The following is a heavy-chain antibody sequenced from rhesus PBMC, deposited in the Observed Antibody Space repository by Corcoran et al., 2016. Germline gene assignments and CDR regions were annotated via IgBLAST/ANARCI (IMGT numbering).Heavy chain of an antibody. Sequence: QVTLKESGPALVKPTQTLTLTCTFSGFSLTTSGMGVGWIRQPPGKALEWLALIYWDDDKRYSTSRKSRLTISKDTSKNQVVLTMTNMDPMDTATYYCARLIAGRGFDYWGQGVLVTVSS. CDR3: ARLIAGRGFDY. D-gene: IGHD1-1-1*01. CDR1: GFSLTTSGMG. J-gene: IGHJ4*01. V-gene: IGHV2-152*01. CDR2: IYWDDDK.